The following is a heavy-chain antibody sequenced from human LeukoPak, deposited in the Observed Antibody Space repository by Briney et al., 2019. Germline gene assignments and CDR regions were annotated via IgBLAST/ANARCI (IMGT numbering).Heavy chain of an antibody. CDR3: ATDFYDST. Sequence: GGSLGLSCATSGFTFSNAWMNWVRQAPGKGLEWVGRIRSNSDGGTIDYAAPVKGRFTLSRDDSKTTLYLQMNSLQTEDTAVYYCATDFYDSTWGQGTLVTVSS. V-gene: IGHV3-15*07. J-gene: IGHJ5*02. D-gene: IGHD3-22*01. CDR1: GFTFSNAW. CDR2: IRSNSDGGTI.